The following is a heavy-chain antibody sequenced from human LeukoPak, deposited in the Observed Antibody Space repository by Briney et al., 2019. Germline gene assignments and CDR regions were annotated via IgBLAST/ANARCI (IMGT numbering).Heavy chain of an antibody. CDR2: ISSSGSTI. J-gene: IGHJ6*02. CDR1: GFTFSDYY. CDR3: ARDATPYCSGGSCYVNYYYGMDV. Sequence: GGSLRLSCAASGFTFSDYYMSWIRQAPGKGLEWVSYISSSGSTIYYADSVKGRFTISRDNAKNSLYLQMNSLRAEDTAVYYCARDATPYCSGGSCYVNYYYGMDVWGQGTTVTVSS. D-gene: IGHD2-15*01. V-gene: IGHV3-11*01.